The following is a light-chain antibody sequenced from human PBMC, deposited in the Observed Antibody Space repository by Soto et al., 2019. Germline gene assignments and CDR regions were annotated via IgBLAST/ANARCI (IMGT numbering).Light chain of an antibody. Sequence: DIQMTQSPSSLSASVGDRVTITCQASQDISNYLNWYQQKPGKAPKLLIYDASNLETGVPSRFSGSRSGTEFTFTIRSLQPEDIATYYCQQYDNLPPFTFGPGTKVDIK. J-gene: IGKJ3*01. CDR2: DAS. CDR3: QQYDNLPPFT. V-gene: IGKV1-33*01. CDR1: QDISNY.